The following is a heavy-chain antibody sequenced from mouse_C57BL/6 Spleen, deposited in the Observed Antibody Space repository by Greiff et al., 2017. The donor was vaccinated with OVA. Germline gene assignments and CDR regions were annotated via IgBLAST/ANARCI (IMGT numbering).Heavy chain of an antibody. CDR3: ARSYDYGTWFAY. Sequence: EVQGVESGGGLVQPGGSLSLSCAASGFTFTDYYMSWVRQPPGKALEWLGFIRNKANGYTTEYSASVKGRFTISRDNSQSILYLQMNALRAEDSATYYCARSYDYGTWFAYWGQGTLVTVSA. CDR1: GFTFTDYY. V-gene: IGHV7-3*01. D-gene: IGHD2-4*01. CDR2: IRNKANGYTT. J-gene: IGHJ3*01.